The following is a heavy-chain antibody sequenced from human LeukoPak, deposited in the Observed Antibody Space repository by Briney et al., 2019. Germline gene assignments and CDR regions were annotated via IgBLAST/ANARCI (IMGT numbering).Heavy chain of an antibody. V-gene: IGHV3-9*01. D-gene: IGHD2-2*01. CDR1: GFRFGDYA. Sequence: GGSLRLSCAASGFRFGDYAMHWVRQPPGKGLEWVSSISWNSANIAYADSVKGRFTISRDNAKNSLYLQMNSLRAEDTAVYYCASVIVVVPAATTGFDYWGQGTLVTVSS. CDR2: ISWNSANI. CDR3: ASVIVVVPAATTGFDY. J-gene: IGHJ4*02.